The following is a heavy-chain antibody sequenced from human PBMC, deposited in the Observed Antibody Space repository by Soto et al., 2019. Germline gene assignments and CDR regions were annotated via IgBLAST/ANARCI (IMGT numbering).Heavy chain of an antibody. D-gene: IGHD6-6*01. Sequence: ASVKVSCKVSGYTLTELSMHWVRQAPGKGLEWMGGFDPEDGETIYAQKFQGRVTMNEDTSTDTAYMELSSLRSEDTAVYYCATDRSIAARRPSYYFDYWGQGTLVTVSS. CDR3: ATDRSIAARRPSYYFDY. CDR2: FDPEDGET. CDR1: GYTLTELS. J-gene: IGHJ4*02. V-gene: IGHV1-24*01.